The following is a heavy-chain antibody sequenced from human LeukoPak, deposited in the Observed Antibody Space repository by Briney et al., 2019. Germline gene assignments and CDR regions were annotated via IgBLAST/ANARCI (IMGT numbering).Heavy chain of an antibody. CDR3: ARDEGWWELPGAFDI. V-gene: IGHV3-48*01. CDR1: GFTFSSYS. J-gene: IGHJ3*02. D-gene: IGHD1-26*01. Sequence: GGSLRLSCAASGFTFSSYSMNWVRQAPGKGLEWVSYISSSSSTIYYADSVKGRFTISRGNAKNSLYLQMNSLRAEDTAVYYCARDEGWWELPGAFDIWGQGTMVTVSS. CDR2: ISSSSSTI.